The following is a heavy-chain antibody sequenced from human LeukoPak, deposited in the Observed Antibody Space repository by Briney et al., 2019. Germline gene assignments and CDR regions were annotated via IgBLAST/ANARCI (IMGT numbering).Heavy chain of an antibody. J-gene: IGHJ4*02. Sequence: ASVKVSCKASGYTFTGYYMHWVRQAPGQGLEWMGWINPNSGDTNSAQEFQGRVTMTRDTSISTAYMVLSRLRSDDTAVYYCARLAGGLYQFDYWGQGALVTVSS. V-gene: IGHV1-2*02. CDR3: ARLAGGLYQFDY. D-gene: IGHD2-2*01. CDR2: INPNSGDT. CDR1: GYTFTGYY.